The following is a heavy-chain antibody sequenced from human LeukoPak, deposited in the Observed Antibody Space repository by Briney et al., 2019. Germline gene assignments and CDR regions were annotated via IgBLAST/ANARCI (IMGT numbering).Heavy chain of an antibody. J-gene: IGHJ4*02. V-gene: IGHV3-53*01. Sequence: GGSLRLSCTASGFIVSSNYMSWVRQAPGKGLQWVSVIYSGGSTYYTDSVKGRFTISRDNSKNTLYLQMNSLRAEDTAVYYCAKGSIAARPYYFDYWGQGTLVTVSS. D-gene: IGHD6-6*01. CDR2: IYSGGST. CDR3: AKGSIAARPYYFDY. CDR1: GFIVSSNY.